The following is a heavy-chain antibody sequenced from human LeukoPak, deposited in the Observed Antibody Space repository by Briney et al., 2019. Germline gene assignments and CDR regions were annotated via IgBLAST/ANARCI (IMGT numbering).Heavy chain of an antibody. D-gene: IGHD1-1*01. J-gene: IGHJ5*02. CDR1: GFTFSTYA. Sequence: GGSLRLSCAASGFTFSTYAMSWFRQAPGKGLEWVSGILGSGAGTFYADSVKGRFTISRDNSKNTLYLQMTSLGVEDAAVYYCAKSVAGTSGWFDPWGQGALVTVSS. V-gene: IGHV3-23*01. CDR2: ILGSGAGT. CDR3: AKSVAGTSGWFDP.